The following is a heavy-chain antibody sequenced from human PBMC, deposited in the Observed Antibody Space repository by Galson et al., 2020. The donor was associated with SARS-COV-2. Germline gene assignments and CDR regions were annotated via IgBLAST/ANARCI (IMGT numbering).Heavy chain of an antibody. D-gene: IGHD3-22*01. CDR2: INHSGST. V-gene: IGHV4-34*01. J-gene: IGHJ4*02. Sequence: SETLSLTCAVYGGSFSGYYWSWIRQPPGKGLEWIGEINHSGSTNYNPSLKSRVTISVDTSKNQFSLKLSSVTAADTAVYYCARGYYYDIRIRPRYYFDYWGQGTLVTVSS. CDR3: ARGYYYDIRIRPRYYFDY. CDR1: GGSFSGYY.